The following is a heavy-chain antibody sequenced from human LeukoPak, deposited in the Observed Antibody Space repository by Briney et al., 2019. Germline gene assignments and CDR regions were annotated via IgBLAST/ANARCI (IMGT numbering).Heavy chain of an antibody. J-gene: IGHJ4*02. CDR1: GYTFTGYY. V-gene: IGHV1-2*02. Sequence: ASVKVSCKTSGYTFTGYYMHWVRQAPGQGLEWMGWINPNSGGTNYARKFQGRVTMTRDTSISTAYMELSRLRSDDTAVYYCARDAQWLVNFDYWGQGTLVTVSS. CDR3: ARDAQWLVNFDY. D-gene: IGHD6-19*01. CDR2: INPNSGGT.